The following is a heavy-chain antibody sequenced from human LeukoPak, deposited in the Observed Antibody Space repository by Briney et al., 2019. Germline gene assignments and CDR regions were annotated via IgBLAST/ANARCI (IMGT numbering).Heavy chain of an antibody. CDR3: ARATGHQLYDSSGYAAFDI. CDR2: ISSSGSTI. D-gene: IGHD3-22*01. CDR1: GFTFSSYE. J-gene: IGHJ3*02. V-gene: IGHV3-48*03. Sequence: GGSLRLSCAASGFTFSSYEMNWVRQAPGKGLEWVSYISSSGSTIYYADSVKGRFTVSRDNANNSLYLQMNSLRAEDTAVYYCARATGHQLYDSSGYAAFDIWGQGTMVTVSS.